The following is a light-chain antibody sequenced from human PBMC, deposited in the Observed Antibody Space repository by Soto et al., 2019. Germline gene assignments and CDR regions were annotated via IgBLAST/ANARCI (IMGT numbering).Light chain of an antibody. CDR1: SSDVGSYNL. V-gene: IGLV2-23*02. Sequence: QSVLTQPASVSGSPGQSITISCTGTSSDVGSYNLVSWYQQHPDKAPKLMIYEVDKRPSGVSNRFSGSKSGNTASLTISGLQAEDEAGYYCCSYAGSSTPVLFGGGTQLTVL. CDR3: CSYAGSSTPVL. CDR2: EVD. J-gene: IGLJ2*01.